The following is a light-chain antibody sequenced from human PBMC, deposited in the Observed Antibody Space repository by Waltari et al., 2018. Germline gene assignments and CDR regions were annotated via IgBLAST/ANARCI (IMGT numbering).Light chain of an antibody. CDR2: DVS. Sequence: QSALTQPASVSGSPGQSITISCTGTGNDVGGYNYVSWYQQHPGKAPKLVIYDVSDRPSGVSNRFSGSKSGNTASLTISGLQPEDEADYYCSSYTGRSTLSLGTGTKVTVL. V-gene: IGLV2-14*03. CDR3: SSYTGRSTLS. CDR1: GNDVGGYNY. J-gene: IGLJ1*01.